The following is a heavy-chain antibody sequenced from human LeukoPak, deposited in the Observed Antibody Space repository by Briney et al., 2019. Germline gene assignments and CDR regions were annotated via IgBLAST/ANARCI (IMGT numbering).Heavy chain of an antibody. CDR2: IYYSGST. Sequence: PSETLSLTCTVSGGSISSSSYYWGRIRQPPGKGLEWIGSIYYSGSTYYNPSLKSRVTISVDTSKNQFSLKLSSVTAADTAVYYCAREFEYYDSSGYPEDWYYYMDVWGKGTTVTVSS. D-gene: IGHD3-22*01. CDR3: AREFEYYDSSGYPEDWYYYMDV. J-gene: IGHJ6*03. CDR1: GGSISSSSYY. V-gene: IGHV4-39*07.